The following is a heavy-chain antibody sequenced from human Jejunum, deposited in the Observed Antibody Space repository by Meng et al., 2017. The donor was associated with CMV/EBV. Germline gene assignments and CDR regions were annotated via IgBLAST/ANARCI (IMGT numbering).Heavy chain of an antibody. CDR2: MYYSGTT. CDR3: ARPHSNS. CDR1: GGSITSTNYF. Sequence: LSLTCPVSGGSITSTNYFWAWIRQPPGKGLEWIGSMYYSGTTYYNPSLKSRITISVDTSKNQFSLRLTSVTAADTAVYYCARPHSNSWGQGTLVTVSS. D-gene: IGHD2/OR15-2a*01. V-gene: IGHV4-39*07. J-gene: IGHJ4*02.